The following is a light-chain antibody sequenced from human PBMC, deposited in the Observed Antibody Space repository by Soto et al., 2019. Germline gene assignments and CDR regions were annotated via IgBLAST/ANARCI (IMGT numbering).Light chain of an antibody. CDR1: SSDVGAYKF. J-gene: IGLJ3*02. Sequence: QSALTQPASASGSPGQSITIFCSGTSSDVGAYKFVSWYRHHPGKAPQVMIYEVSNRPSGVSNRFSGSKSGNTASLTISGLQPEDEGDYYCSSYTSTSTPWVFGGGTKLTVL. CDR3: SSYTSTSTPWV. V-gene: IGLV2-14*01. CDR2: EVS.